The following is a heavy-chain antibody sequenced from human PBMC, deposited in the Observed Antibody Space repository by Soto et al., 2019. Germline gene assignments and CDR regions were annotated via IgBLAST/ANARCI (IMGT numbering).Heavy chain of an antibody. D-gene: IGHD6-19*01. J-gene: IGHJ6*02. Sequence: DVQLVESGGGLVQPGGSLKLSCAASGFTFSGSAMHWVRQASGKGLEWVGHIRSEANSYATAYAASVKGRFTISRDDSKNTAYLQMNSLKTEDTAVYYCCRLAIAVAGSGGRGDYYYYGMDVWGQGTTVTVSS. V-gene: IGHV3-73*02. CDR2: IRSEANSYAT. CDR3: CRLAIAVAGSGGRGDYYYYGMDV. CDR1: GFTFSGSA.